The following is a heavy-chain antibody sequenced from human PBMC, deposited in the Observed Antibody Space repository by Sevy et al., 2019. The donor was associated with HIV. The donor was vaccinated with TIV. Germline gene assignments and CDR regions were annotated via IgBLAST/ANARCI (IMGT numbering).Heavy chain of an antibody. V-gene: IGHV3-30*02. CDR3: AKMIGWELPSPYYYYGMDV. Sequence: GGSLRLSCAASGFTFSSYGMHWVRQAPGKGLEWVAFIRYDGSNKYYADSVKGRFTISRDNSKNTLYLQMNSLRAEDTAVYYCAKMIGWELPSPYYYYGMDVWGQGTTVTVSS. CDR2: IRYDGSNK. CDR1: GFTFSSYG. J-gene: IGHJ6*02. D-gene: IGHD1-26*01.